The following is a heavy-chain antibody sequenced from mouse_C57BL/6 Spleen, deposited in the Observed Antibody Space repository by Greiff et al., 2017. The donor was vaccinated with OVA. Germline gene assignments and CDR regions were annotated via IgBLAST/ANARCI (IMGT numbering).Heavy chain of an antibody. CDR1: GYTFTSYW. D-gene: IGHD2-5*01. CDR2: IDPSDSET. V-gene: IGHV1-52*01. J-gene: IGHJ4*01. Sequence: QVQLQQPGAELVRPGSSVKLSCKASGYTFTSYWMHWVKQRPIQGLEWIGNIDPSDSETHYNQKFKDKATLTVDKSSSTAYMQLSSLTSEDSAVYYCARLYRNHGDYAMDYWGQGTSVTVSS. CDR3: ARLYRNHGDYAMDY.